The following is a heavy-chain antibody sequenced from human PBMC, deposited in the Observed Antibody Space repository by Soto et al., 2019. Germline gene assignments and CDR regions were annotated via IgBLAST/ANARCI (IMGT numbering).Heavy chain of an antibody. CDR3: ARVFSGSYSDY. V-gene: IGHV4-4*03. J-gene: IGHJ4*02. CDR1: GGSISSNNW. Sequence: PDNLSLTCAVTGGSISSNNWWSWVRQPPGKGLEWIGEIFHSGSTNYNPSLKTRVTISVDKSKNQFSLKLSSVTAADTAVYYCARVFSGSYSDYWGQGTLVT. CDR2: IFHSGST. D-gene: IGHD1-26*01.